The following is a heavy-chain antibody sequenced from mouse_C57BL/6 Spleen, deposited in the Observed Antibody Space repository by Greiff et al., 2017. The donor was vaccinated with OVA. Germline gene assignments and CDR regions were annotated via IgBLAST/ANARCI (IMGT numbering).Heavy chain of an antibody. V-gene: IGHV5-17*01. CDR1: GFTFSDYG. Sequence: EVQVVESGGGLVKPGGSLKLSCAASGFTFSDYGMHWVRQAPEKGLEWVAYISSGSSTTYYADTVKGRFTISRDNAKNTLFLQMTSLRSEDTAMYYCARFDYDGGYAMDYWGQGTSVTVSS. J-gene: IGHJ4*01. CDR3: ARFDYDGGYAMDY. CDR2: ISSGSSTT. D-gene: IGHD2-4*01.